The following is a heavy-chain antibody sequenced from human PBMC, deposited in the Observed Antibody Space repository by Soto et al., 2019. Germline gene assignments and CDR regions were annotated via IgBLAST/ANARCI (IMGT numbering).Heavy chain of an antibody. J-gene: IGHJ3*01. CDR3: AKDWARGAFDV. V-gene: IGHV3-23*01. Sequence: GGSLRLSCEASGFTFTTSGMTWVRQAPQKGLEWVSTISPSGENTYYADSVKGRFTISRDNSKNMLNLQMNNLRAEDTAVHYCAKDWARGAFDVWGQATVVTVSS. CDR2: ISPSGENT. D-gene: IGHD3-10*01. CDR1: GFTFTTSG.